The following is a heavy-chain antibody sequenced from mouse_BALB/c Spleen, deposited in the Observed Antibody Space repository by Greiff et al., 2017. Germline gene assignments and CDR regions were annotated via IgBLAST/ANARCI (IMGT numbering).Heavy chain of an antibody. V-gene: IGHV3-6*02. CDR1: GYSITSGYY. J-gene: IGHJ3*01. CDR3: ARAGYDSSYVGFAY. Sequence: EVQLQESGPGLVKPSQSLSLTCSVTGYSITSGYYWNWIRQFPGNKLEWMGYISYDGSNNYNPSLKNRISITRDTSKNQFFLKLNSVTTEDTATYYCARAGYDSSYVGFAYWGQGTLVTVSA. CDR2: ISYDGSN. D-gene: IGHD1-1*01.